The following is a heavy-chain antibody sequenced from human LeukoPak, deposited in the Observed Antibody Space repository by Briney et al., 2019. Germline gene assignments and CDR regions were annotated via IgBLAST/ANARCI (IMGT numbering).Heavy chain of an antibody. D-gene: IGHD6-6*01. J-gene: IGHJ4*02. V-gene: IGHV3-23*01. Sequence: GGSLRLSCAAPGFTFSSYAMSWVRQAPWKGLEWVSAISGSGGSTYYADSVKGRFTISRDNSKNTLYLQMNSLRAEDTAVYYCAKGGEYSSSHFDYWGQGTLVTVSS. CDR1: GFTFSSYA. CDR3: AKGGEYSSSHFDY. CDR2: ISGSGGST.